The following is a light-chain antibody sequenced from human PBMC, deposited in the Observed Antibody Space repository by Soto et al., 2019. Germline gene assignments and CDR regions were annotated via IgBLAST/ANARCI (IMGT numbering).Light chain of an antibody. V-gene: IGLV1-44*01. CDR1: RSNIGSNT. CDR3: AAWDDSLNGYV. CDR2: SNN. Sequence: QCALTQPASGSGIHLQRGTISCSGSRSNIGSNTVNWYQQLPGTAPKLLIYSNNQRPSGVPARFSGSKSATSASLAISGHQSEDEADYYCAAWDDSLNGYVFGTGTKVTVL. J-gene: IGLJ1*01.